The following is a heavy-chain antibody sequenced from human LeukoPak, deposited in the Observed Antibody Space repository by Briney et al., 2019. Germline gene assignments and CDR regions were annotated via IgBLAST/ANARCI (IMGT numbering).Heavy chain of an antibody. CDR2: ISYDGSNK. J-gene: IGHJ4*02. V-gene: IGHV3-30*01. CDR1: GFTFSSYA. Sequence: PGRSLRLSCAASGFTFSSYAMHWVRQAPGKGLEWVAVISYDGSNKYYADSVKGRFTISRDNSKNTLYLQMNSLRAEDTAVYYCAREGMEVAPRYSSYFDYWGQGTLVTVSS. CDR3: AREGMEVAPRYSSYFDY. D-gene: IGHD2-15*01.